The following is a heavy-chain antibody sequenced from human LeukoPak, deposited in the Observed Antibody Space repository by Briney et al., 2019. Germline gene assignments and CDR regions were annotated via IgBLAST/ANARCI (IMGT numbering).Heavy chain of an antibody. CDR2: INHSGST. V-gene: IGHV4-34*01. CDR1: GGSFSGYY. D-gene: IGHD3-10*01. Sequence: SETLSLTCAVYGGSFSGYYWSWIRQPPGKGLEWIGEINHSGSTTYNPFLKSRVTISVDTSKNQFSLKLSSVTAADTAVYYCARTYYYGSGSIDYWGQGTLVTVSS. CDR3: ARTYYYGSGSIDY. J-gene: IGHJ4*02.